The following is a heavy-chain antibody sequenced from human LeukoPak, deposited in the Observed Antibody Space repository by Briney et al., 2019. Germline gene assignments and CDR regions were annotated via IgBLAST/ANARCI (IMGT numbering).Heavy chain of an antibody. CDR2: FTVSGDT. V-gene: IGHV3-23*01. D-gene: IGHD6-19*01. J-gene: IGHJ4*02. CDR1: GFTFSTYV. CDR3: ARPRSSGAWSLFDY. Sequence: GGSLRLSCAAPGFTFSTYVMSWVRQAPGKGLEWVSSFTVSGDTYYADCVKGRFTFYRDNFKNMVYLQMNSLRPEGTAVYFCARPRSSGAWSLFDYWGQGTLVTVSS.